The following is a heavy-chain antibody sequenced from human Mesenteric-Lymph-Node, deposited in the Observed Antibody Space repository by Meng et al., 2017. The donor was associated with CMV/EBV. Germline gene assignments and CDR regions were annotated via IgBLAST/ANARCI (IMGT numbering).Heavy chain of an antibody. CDR1: GFTFGDYA. CDR3: AKRDADFWSRVPGY. D-gene: IGHD3-3*01. V-gene: IGHV3-23*01. Sequence: GESLKISCTASGFTFGDYAMSWVRQAPGKGLEWVGFIRSKAYGGSTYYADSVKGRFTISRDNSKNTLYLQMSSLRAEDTAVYYCAKRDADFWSRVPGYWGQGTLVTVSS. J-gene: IGHJ4*02. CDR2: IRSKAYGGST.